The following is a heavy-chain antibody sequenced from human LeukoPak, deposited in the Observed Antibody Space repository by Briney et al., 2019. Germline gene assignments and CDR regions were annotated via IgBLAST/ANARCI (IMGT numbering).Heavy chain of an antibody. CDR3: ARATYYYGSGSYSNENYYYYGMDV. CDR2: INHSGST. Sequence: KPSETLSLTCAVYGGSFSGYYWSWIRQPPGKGLEWIGEINHSGSTNYNPSLKSRVTISVDTSKNQFSLKLSSVTAADTAVYYCARATYYYGSGSYSNENYYYYGMDVWGQGTTVTVSS. D-gene: IGHD3-10*01. CDR1: GGSFSGYY. V-gene: IGHV4-34*01. J-gene: IGHJ6*02.